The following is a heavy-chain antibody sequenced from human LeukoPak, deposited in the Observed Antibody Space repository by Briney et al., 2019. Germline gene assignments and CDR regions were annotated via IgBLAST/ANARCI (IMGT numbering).Heavy chain of an antibody. J-gene: IGHJ5*02. D-gene: IGHD5-24*01. Sequence: GGSLRLSCVASGFNFGNFAVTWVRQAPGKGLGWVSGMIGTGDTYYADSVKGRFTMFRDYSRTTLYLQMNNLIFEDTAIYYCAKDMHYNDGRWEFDPWGQGTLVTVSS. CDR1: GFNFGNFA. CDR2: MIGTGDT. V-gene: IGHV3-23*01. CDR3: AKDMHYNDGRWEFDP.